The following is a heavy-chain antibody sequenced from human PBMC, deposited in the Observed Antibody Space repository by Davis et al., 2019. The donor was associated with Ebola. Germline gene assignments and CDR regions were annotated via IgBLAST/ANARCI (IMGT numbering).Heavy chain of an antibody. CDR1: GFTFSGSA. Sequence: GGSLRLSCAASGFTFSGSAMHWVRQASGKGLEWVGRIRSKANSYATAYAASVKGRFTISRDNAKNSLYLQMNSLRAEDTAVFYCTRDAPATYYDFCSGYWGDWGQGTLVTVSS. CDR2: IRSKANSYAT. J-gene: IGHJ4*02. D-gene: IGHD3-3*01. V-gene: IGHV3-73*01. CDR3: TRDAPATYYDFCSGYWGD.